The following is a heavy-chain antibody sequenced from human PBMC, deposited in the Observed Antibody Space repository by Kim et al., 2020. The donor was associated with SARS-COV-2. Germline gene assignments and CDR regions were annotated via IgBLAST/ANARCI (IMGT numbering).Heavy chain of an antibody. V-gene: IGHV4-59*01. CDR3: ARDWGKTAQRYFDL. J-gene: IGHJ2*01. Sequence: PTVKSRVTLATDTSKNQFSRNLSSVTTADTALYYCARDWGKTAQRYFDLWGRGTLVTVSS. D-gene: IGHD3-16*01.